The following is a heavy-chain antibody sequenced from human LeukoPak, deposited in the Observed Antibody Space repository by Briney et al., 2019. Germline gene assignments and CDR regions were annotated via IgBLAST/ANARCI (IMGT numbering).Heavy chain of an antibody. J-gene: IGHJ6*04. D-gene: IGHD1-26*01. V-gene: IGHV3-11*04. CDR3: ARDSGTYGYYMDV. Sequence: GGSLRLSCAASGFTFSDYYMSWIRQAPGKGLEWVSYISSSGSTIYYADSVKGRFTLSRDNSKNTLYLQMNNLRAEDTAVYYCARDSGTYGYYMDVWGKGTTVTVSS. CDR1: GFTFSDYY. CDR2: ISSSGSTI.